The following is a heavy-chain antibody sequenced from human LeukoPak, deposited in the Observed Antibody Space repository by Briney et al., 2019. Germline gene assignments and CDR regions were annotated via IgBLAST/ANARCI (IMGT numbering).Heavy chain of an antibody. CDR1: GYTFTSYA. Sequence: ASVKVSCKASGYTFTSYAMNWVRQAPGQGLEWMGWINTNTGNPTYAQGFTGRFVFSLDTSVSTAYLQISSLKAEDTAVYYCARVRFRLVSSGDAFDIWGQGTMVTVSS. CDR3: ARVRFRLVSSGDAFDI. V-gene: IGHV7-4-1*02. J-gene: IGHJ3*02. D-gene: IGHD3-9*01. CDR2: INTNTGNP.